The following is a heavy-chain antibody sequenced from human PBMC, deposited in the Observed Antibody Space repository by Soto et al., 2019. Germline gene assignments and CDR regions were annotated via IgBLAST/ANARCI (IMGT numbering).Heavy chain of an antibody. D-gene: IGHD4-17*01. CDR2: INHSGST. Sequence: QVQLQQWGAGLLKPSETLSLTCAVYGGSFSGYYWSWIRQPPGKGLEWIGEINHSGSTNYNPSLKSRVTKSVDTSKNQFSLKLSSVTAADTAVYYCARGWVTTYNGMDVWGQGTTVTVSS. V-gene: IGHV4-34*01. J-gene: IGHJ6*02. CDR1: GGSFSGYY. CDR3: ARGWVTTYNGMDV.